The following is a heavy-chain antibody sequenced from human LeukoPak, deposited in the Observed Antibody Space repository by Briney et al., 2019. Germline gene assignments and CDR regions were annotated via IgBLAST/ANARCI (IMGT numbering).Heavy chain of an antibody. CDR3: ARGGNAFDI. CDR1: GGSISSYY. CDR2: IYYSGST. Sequence: SETLSLTCTVSGGSISSYYWRWSRQHPGKGLEWIGYIYYSGSTYYNPSLKSRVTISVDTSKNQFSLKLSSVTAADTAVYYCARGGNAFDIWGQGAMVTVSS. D-gene: IGHD1-26*01. V-gene: IGHV4-59*06. J-gene: IGHJ3*02.